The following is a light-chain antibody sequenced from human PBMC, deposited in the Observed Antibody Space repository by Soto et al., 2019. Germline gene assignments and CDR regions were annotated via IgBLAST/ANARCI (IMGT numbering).Light chain of an antibody. CDR1: QTVTSNY. CDR3: QQYGSSPIT. J-gene: IGKJ5*01. V-gene: IGKV3-20*01. CDR2: GAS. Sequence: EMALTQCPGTLSSAPGQGATQSCRPSQTVTSNYLAWYQQKPGQAPRLLIYGASSRATGIPDRFSGSGSGTDFTLTISRLEPEDFAVYYCQQYGSSPITFGQGTRLEIK.